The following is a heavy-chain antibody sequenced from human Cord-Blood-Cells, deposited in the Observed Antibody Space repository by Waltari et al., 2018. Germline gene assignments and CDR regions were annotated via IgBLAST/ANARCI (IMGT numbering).Heavy chain of an antibody. V-gene: IGHV3-7*01. CDR1: GFTFRSHW. CDR3: ARGGLVYFDY. CDR2: IKQDGSEK. D-gene: IGHD6-19*01. Sequence: EVQLVESGGGLVQPGGSLRLSCAASGFTFRSHWLSWVRQAPGKGLEWVANIKQDGSEKYYVDSVKGRFTISRDNAKNSLYLQMNSLRAEDTAVYYCARGGLVYFDYWGQGTLVTVSS. J-gene: IGHJ4*02.